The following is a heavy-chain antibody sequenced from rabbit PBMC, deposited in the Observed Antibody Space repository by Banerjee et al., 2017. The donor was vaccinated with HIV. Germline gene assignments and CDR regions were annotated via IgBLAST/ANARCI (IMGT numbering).Heavy chain of an antibody. CDR1: GFSFSNTYY. J-gene: IGHJ4*01. V-gene: IGHV1S40*01. D-gene: IGHD8-1*01. CDR2: IYIGSSGTT. CDR3: ARYYVGGGYSYYFNL. Sequence: QSLEESGGDLVKPGASLTLTCTASGFSFSNTYYIYWVRQAPGKGLEWIACIYIGSSGTTYYASWAKGRFTISKTSSTTVTLQMTSLTAADTATYFCARYYVGGGYSYYFNLWGPGTLVTVS.